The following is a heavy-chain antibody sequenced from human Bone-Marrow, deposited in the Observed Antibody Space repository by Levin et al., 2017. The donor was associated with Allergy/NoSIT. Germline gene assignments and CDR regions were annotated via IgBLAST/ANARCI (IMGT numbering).Heavy chain of an antibody. Sequence: ASVKVSCKASGGTLSTYVISWVRQAPGQGLEWMGQIIPIFGTVNYAQNSQGRVTMSADRSTSTAYMELTSLRSEDTAVYYCARDARVRGSGSGFQHWGQGTLVTVSS. D-gene: IGHD3-3*01. CDR3: ARDARVRGSGSGFQH. CDR2: IIPIFGTV. J-gene: IGHJ1*01. V-gene: IGHV1-69*06. CDR1: GGTLSTYV.